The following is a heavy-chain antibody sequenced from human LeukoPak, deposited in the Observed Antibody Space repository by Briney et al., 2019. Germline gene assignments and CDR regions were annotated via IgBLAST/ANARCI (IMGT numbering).Heavy chain of an antibody. CDR3: NYYDSSGYFDY. J-gene: IGHJ4*02. V-gene: IGHV4-30-4*01. CDR1: GGSISSGDYY. CDR2: ICYSGST. Sequence: SQTLSLTCTVSGGSISSGDYYWSWIRQPPGKGLEWIGYICYSGSTYHNPSLKSRVTISVDTSKNQFSLKLSSVTAADTAVYYCNYYDSSGYFDYWGQGTLVTVSS. D-gene: IGHD3-22*01.